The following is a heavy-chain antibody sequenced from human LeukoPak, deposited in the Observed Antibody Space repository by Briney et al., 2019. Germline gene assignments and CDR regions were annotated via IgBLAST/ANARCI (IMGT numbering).Heavy chain of an antibody. D-gene: IGHD5-18*01. CDR3: ARTSSGYSYGYSGLVDY. Sequence: ASVKVSCKASRGTFRSYAISWVRQAPGQGLDWMGGIIPIFGTANYAQKFQGRVTITADKSTSTAYMELSSLRSEDTAVYYCARTSSGYSYGYSGLVDYWGQGTLVTVSS. CDR2: IIPIFGTA. V-gene: IGHV1-69*06. J-gene: IGHJ4*02. CDR1: RGTFRSYA.